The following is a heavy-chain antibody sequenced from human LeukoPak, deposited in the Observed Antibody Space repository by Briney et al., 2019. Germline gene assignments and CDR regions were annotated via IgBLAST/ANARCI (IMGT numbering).Heavy chain of an antibody. D-gene: IGHD3-10*01. CDR1: GFTFSSYW. J-gene: IGHJ4*02. CDR3: ASSLTMVRGDY. Sequence: GGSLRLSCAASGFTFSSYWMSWVRQAPGKGLEWVSYISSRASAVYYADSVKGRFTISRDNAKNSLYLQMDSLRAEDTAVYYCASSLTMVRGDYWGQGTLVTVSS. V-gene: IGHV3-48*04. CDR2: ISSRASAV.